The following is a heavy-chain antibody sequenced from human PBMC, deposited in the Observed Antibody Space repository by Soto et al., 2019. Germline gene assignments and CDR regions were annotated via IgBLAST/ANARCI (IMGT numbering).Heavy chain of an antibody. D-gene: IGHD6-13*01. CDR1: GYTFTRYG. Sequence: QVQLAQSGAEVKKPGASVKVSCKASGYTFTRYGITWVRQAPGQGLEWMGRISTYNGNTNYAQKLQRRVTMTADTSTTTAYMELRSLTSDDTAVYYGARAPAYSTDRGAFDIWGQGTVVTVSS. CDR3: ARAPAYSTDRGAFDI. CDR2: ISTYNGNT. J-gene: IGHJ3*02. V-gene: IGHV1-18*01.